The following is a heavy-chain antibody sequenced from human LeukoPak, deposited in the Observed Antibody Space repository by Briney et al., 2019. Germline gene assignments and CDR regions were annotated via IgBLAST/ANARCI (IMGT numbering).Heavy chain of an antibody. CDR1: GFTVSSNY. Sequence: GGSLRLSCAASGFTVSSNYMSWVRQAPGKGLEWVSVIYSGGSTYYADSVKGRFTISRDNSKNTLYLQMNSLRAEDTAVYYCARDWHDSSGYYGGYFDYWGQGTLVTASS. CDR3: ARDWHDSSGYYGGYFDY. J-gene: IGHJ4*02. V-gene: IGHV3-66*01. D-gene: IGHD3-22*01. CDR2: IYSGGST.